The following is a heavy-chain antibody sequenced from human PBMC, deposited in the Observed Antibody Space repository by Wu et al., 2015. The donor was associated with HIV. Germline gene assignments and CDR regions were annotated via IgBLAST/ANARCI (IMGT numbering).Heavy chain of an antibody. J-gene: IGHJ2*01. Sequence: LVQSGPEAKRPGASVKVSCKASYILTTYPIAWVRQAPGQRLEWMGWMAPSSGHIQPAQKFQGRIYMSTNNSAHTAYMELRSLTSDDAAIYFCARVQFDPDYYTYFDLWGRRNSGXCLL. CDR2: MAPSSGHI. V-gene: IGHV1-18*01. D-gene: IGHD4/OR15-4a*01. CDR1: YILTTYP. CDR3: ARVQFDPDYYTYFDL.